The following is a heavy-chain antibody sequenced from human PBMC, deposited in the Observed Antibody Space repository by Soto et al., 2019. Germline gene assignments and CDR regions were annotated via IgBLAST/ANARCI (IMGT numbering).Heavy chain of an antibody. V-gene: IGHV3-30*18. J-gene: IGHJ3*02. CDR1: GFTFSSYG. Sequence: GGSLRLSCAASGFTFSSYGMHWVRQAPGKGLEWVAVISYDGSNKYYADSVKGRFTISRDNSKNTLYLQMNSLRAEDTAVYYCAKGRVGAKGSAFDIWGQGTMVTVSS. CDR3: AKGRVGAKGSAFDI. D-gene: IGHD1-26*01. CDR2: ISYDGSNK.